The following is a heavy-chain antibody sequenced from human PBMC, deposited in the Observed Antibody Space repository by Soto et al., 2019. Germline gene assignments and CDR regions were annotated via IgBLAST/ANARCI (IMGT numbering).Heavy chain of an antibody. CDR1: RGDLSGYY. J-gene: IGHJ4*02. CDR2: INHGGRT. V-gene: IGHV4-34*01. CDR3: AREGNAFDNYFDL. Sequence: QLQLQQLGAGLLKPSETLSLTCASSRGDLSGYYWSWIRQSPGKPLEWIGKINHGGRTTYNPSFESRVLLSLDTSKNQFSLRLTSVTAADAGLDFCAREGNAFDNYFDLWGQGTLVTVSS. D-gene: IGHD2-2*01.